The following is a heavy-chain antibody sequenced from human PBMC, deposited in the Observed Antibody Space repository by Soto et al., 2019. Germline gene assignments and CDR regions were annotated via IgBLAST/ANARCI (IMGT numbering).Heavy chain of an antibody. V-gene: IGHV5-10-1*01. J-gene: IGHJ5*02. D-gene: IGHD2-2*01. CDR3: ARLPVVQAAITNNWLDP. CDR2: IDPSDSYT. Sequence: PGESLKISCKGSGYSFTSYWISWVRQMPGKGLEWMGRIDPSDSYTNYSPSFQGHVTISADKSISTAYLQWSSLKASDTAMYYCARLPVVQAAITNNWLDPWGQGTLVTVSS. CDR1: GYSFTSYW.